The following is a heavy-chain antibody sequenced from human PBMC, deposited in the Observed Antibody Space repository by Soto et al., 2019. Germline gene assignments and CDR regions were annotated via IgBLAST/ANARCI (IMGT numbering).Heavy chain of an antibody. V-gene: IGHV3-30*18. Sequence: QVQLVESGGGEVQPGRSLRLSCAASGFTFSSYGMHWVRQAPGKGLEWVAVISYDGSNKYYADSVKGRFTISRDNSKNTLYLQMNSLRAEDTAVYYCAKDWLHSSSWYELVYWGQGTLVTVSS. D-gene: IGHD6-13*01. CDR2: ISYDGSNK. CDR3: AKDWLHSSSWYELVY. J-gene: IGHJ4*02. CDR1: GFTFSSYG.